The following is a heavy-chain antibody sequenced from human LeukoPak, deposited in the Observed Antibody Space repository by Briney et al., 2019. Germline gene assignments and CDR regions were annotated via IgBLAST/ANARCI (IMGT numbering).Heavy chain of an antibody. J-gene: IGHJ4*02. V-gene: IGHV4-38-2*02. Sequence: SETLSLACTVSGYSIRSGDYWGWIRQPPGKGLEWIGNIYHSGSTYYNPSLKSRVIISVDTSKNHFSLKLSSVTAADTAVYYCARAPNYDFWSGYLDYWGQGTLVTVSS. CDR1: GYSIRSGDY. CDR3: ARAPNYDFWSGYLDY. D-gene: IGHD3-3*01. CDR2: IYHSGST.